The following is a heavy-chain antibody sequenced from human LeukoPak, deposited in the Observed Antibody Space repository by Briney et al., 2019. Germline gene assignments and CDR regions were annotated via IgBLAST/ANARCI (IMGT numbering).Heavy chain of an antibody. V-gene: IGHV4-59*11. CDR2: IYYSGST. CDR3: ATAFGGSSTSGGFDY. CDR1: GGSISSHY. J-gene: IGHJ4*02. Sequence: SETLSLTCTVSGGSISSHYWSWIRQPPGKGLEWIGYIYYSGSTNYNPSLKSRVTISVDTSKNQFSLKLSSVTAADTAVYYCATAFGGSSTSGGFDYWGQGTLVTVSS. D-gene: IGHD2-2*01.